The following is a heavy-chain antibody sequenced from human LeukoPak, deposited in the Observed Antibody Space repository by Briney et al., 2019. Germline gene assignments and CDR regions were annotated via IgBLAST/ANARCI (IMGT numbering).Heavy chain of an antibody. Sequence: ASVKVSCKASGYTFTRYGINWVRQAPGQGLEWMGWISGYNGNTDYAQKFQGRVTMTTDTSTSTAYMELRSLRSDDTALYYCARDLRLVGATIAFDIWGQGTMVTVSS. CDR1: GYTFTRYG. CDR3: ARDLRLVGATIAFDI. J-gene: IGHJ3*02. D-gene: IGHD1-26*01. CDR2: ISGYNGNT. V-gene: IGHV1-18*01.